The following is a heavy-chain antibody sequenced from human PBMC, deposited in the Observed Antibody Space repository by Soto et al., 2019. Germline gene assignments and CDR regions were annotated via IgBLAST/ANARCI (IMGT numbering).Heavy chain of an antibody. CDR2: ISYDGSNK. Sequence: QVQMVESGGGVVQPGRSLRLSCAASGFIFRNYGMHWFRQAPGKGLEWVAVISYDGSNKYYADSVKGRFTFYRDNSKNTLYLQMNSLRAEDTAVYYCALTTGQWLVMGGFDYWGQGTLVTVSS. CDR3: ALTTGQWLVMGGFDY. CDR1: GFIFRNYG. J-gene: IGHJ4*02. D-gene: IGHD6-19*01. V-gene: IGHV3-30*03.